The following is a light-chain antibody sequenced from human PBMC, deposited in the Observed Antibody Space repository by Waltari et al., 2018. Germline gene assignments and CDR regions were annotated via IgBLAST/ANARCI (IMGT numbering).Light chain of an antibody. J-gene: IGKJ2*01. Sequence: DIQVTQSPSTLSASVGDSVTITCRTSQSINKWVSWYQQKPGKTPKLLIYRASSLESGIPSRFRGSGSATAFTLSISGLQPDDVATYYCQQYNSYPYTFGQGTKVEI. CDR3: QQYNSYPYT. CDR1: QSINKW. CDR2: RAS. V-gene: IGKV1-5*03.